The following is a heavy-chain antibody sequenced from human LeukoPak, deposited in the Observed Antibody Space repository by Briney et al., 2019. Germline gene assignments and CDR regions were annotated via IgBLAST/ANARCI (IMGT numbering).Heavy chain of an antibody. J-gene: IGHJ4*02. CDR1: GFTFSSYS. Sequence: QTGGSLRLSCAASGFTFSSYSMNWVRQAPGKGLEWIAYLSSSGSAFSYADSVKGRFTIARDNAKNSVYLEMNSLRADDTAVYYCARSARLMKGVVEVTALDDWGQGTLVTVSS. D-gene: IGHD3-3*01. V-gene: IGHV3-48*04. CDR2: LSSSGSAF. CDR3: ARSARLMKGVVEVTALDD.